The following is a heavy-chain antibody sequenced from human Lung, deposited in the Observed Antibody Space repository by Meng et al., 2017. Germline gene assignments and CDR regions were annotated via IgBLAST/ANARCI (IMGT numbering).Heavy chain of an antibody. D-gene: IGHD6-13*01. CDR2: ISDGGNT. Sequence: QLKLQESGPGLVKPSETLSLTCTVPGGSISSSSYYWGWIRQPPGKGLEWIGSISDGGNTYYNPSLQSRVSISVDTSKNQFSLKLRSVTAADTAVYYCARVKYSSSWYLDFWGQGALVTVSS. CDR1: GGSISSSSYY. J-gene: IGHJ4*02. V-gene: IGHV4-39*07. CDR3: ARVKYSSSWYLDF.